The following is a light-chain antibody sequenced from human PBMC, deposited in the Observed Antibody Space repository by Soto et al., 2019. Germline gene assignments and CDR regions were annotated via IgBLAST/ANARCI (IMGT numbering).Light chain of an antibody. V-gene: IGKV3-15*01. CDR3: QQYDRWPPP. CDR2: GAA. J-gene: IGKJ1*01. CDR1: QSVSSY. Sequence: IGVTQSAATLSLTKGERATLSCRASQSVSSYLAWYQQKPGQAPRLLIFGAATRVTGIPARFSGSGSGTEFTLTISSLQSEDFAVYYCQQYDRWPPPFGRGTKADVK.